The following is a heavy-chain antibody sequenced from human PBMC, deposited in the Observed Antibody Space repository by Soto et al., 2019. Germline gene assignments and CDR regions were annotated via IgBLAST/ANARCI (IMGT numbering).Heavy chain of an antibody. D-gene: IGHD5-12*01. CDR1: GFTFSSYA. Sequence: QLGGSLRLSCAASGFTFSSYAMTWVRQAPGKGLQWVSVISGSGETTSYADSVKGRFTISRDNSKNTLYLQMNSLRAEDTAVYYCATGGIVATSPEDYWGQGTLVTVSS. J-gene: IGHJ4*02. CDR2: ISGSGETT. V-gene: IGHV3-23*01. CDR3: ATGGIVATSPEDY.